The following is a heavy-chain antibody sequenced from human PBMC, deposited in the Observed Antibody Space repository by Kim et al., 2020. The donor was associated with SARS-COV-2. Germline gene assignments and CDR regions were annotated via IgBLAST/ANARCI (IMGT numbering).Heavy chain of an antibody. CDR1: GGSISSSSYY. CDR2: IYYSGST. D-gene: IGHD2-2*03. V-gene: IGHV4-39*01. CDR3: ARHGFETVYYYYYYMDV. J-gene: IGHJ6*03. Sequence: SETLSLTCTVSGGSISSSSYYWGWIRQPPGKGLEWIGSIYYSGSTYYNPSLKSRVTISVDTSKNQFSLKLSSVTAADTAVYYCARHGFETVYYYYYYMDVWGKGTTVTVSS.